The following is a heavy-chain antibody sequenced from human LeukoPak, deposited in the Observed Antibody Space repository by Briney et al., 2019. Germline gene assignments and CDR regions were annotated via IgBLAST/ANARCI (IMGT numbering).Heavy chain of an antibody. V-gene: IGHV1-18*01. CDR3: ARGGDGYGDDCFDY. Sequence: ASVNVPCQASGYTFTSYGIRWVRQAPGQGLEWMGWISAYNGNTNYAQKLQGRVTITTDTSTSTAYMELRSLRSDDTAVYYCARGGDGYGDDCFDYWGQGSLVSVSS. CDR2: ISAYNGNT. D-gene: IGHD5-24*01. J-gene: IGHJ4*02. CDR1: GYTFTSYG.